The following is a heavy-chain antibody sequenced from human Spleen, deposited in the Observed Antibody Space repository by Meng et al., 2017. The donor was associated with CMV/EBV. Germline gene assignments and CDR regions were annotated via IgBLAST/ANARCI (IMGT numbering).Heavy chain of an antibody. J-gene: IGHJ5*02. D-gene: IGHD2-2*01. CDR1: GFTFDDYA. CDR3: AKDASRYQLQGTWFDP. CDR2: ISWNSGSI. V-gene: IGHV3-9*01. Sequence: SLKISCAASGFTFDDYAIHWVRQAPGKGLEWVSGISWNSGSIGYADSVKGRFTISRDNAKNSLYLQMNSLRAEDTAFYYCAKDASRYQLQGTWFDPWGRGTLVTVSS.